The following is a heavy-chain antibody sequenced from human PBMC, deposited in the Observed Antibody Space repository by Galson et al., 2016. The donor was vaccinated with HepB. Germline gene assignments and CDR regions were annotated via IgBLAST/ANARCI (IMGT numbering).Heavy chain of an antibody. CDR2: INPAGGSP. J-gene: IGHJ5*02. V-gene: IGHV1-46*01. Sequence: SVKVSCKASGYTFSTYYMHWVRQAPGQGLDWMGIINPAGGSPMYAQKFQGRVTVSGDTSTSTVYMELTNLRSEDTGVYYCARAVDTSMVMIGSTGYFDLWGQGTLVTVSS. CDR1: GYTFSTYY. CDR3: ARAVDTSMVMIGSTGYFDL. D-gene: IGHD5-18*01.